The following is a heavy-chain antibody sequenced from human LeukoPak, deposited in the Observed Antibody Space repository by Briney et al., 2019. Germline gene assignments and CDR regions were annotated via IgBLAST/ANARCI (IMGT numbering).Heavy chain of an antibody. CDR2: ISGYNGDT. CDR1: AFSFVSFG. J-gene: IGHJ4*02. V-gene: IGHV1-18*01. D-gene: IGHD1-26*01. Sequence: ASVKVSCKAFAFSFVSFGFNWVRQAPGQGLEWMGWISGYNGDTKYAQKFQGRVTMTTDTSTSTAYMELRSLRSDDTAVYYCARGTWETAAKPYSFDTWGQGTLVTVTS. CDR3: ARGTWETAAKPYSFDT.